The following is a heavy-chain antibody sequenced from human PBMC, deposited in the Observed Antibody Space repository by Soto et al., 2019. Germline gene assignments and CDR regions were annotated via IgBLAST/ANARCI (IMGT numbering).Heavy chain of an antibody. V-gene: IGHV1-2*04. J-gene: IGHJ5*02. CDR3: ESDAPEPAGCRAMVRGVYNWFDT. CDR2: INPNSGGT. D-gene: IGHD3-10*01. CDR1: GYTFTGYY. Sequence: ASVKVSCKASGYTFTGYYMHWVRQAPGQGLEWMGWINPNSGGTNYAQKFQGWVTMTRDTSISTAYMELSRLRSDDTAVSYCESDAPEPAGCRAMVRGVYNWFDTWGQGTLVTVSS.